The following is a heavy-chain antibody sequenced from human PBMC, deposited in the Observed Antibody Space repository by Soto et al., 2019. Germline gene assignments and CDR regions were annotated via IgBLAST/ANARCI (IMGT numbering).Heavy chain of an antibody. V-gene: IGHV4-4*02. CDR2: SHQSGNT. J-gene: IGHJ4*02. CDR1: GVSIGSHDW. Sequence: QVQLQESGPGLVKPSGTLSLTCAVSGVSIGSHDWWTWVRQPPGKGLEWIGESHQSGNTNYNSSPESRVTISPDQSKNPLSLQLSSVTVAATAVYYCATRDTGRVYWGQGTLVTVSS. CDR3: ATRDTGRVY. D-gene: IGHD5-18*01.